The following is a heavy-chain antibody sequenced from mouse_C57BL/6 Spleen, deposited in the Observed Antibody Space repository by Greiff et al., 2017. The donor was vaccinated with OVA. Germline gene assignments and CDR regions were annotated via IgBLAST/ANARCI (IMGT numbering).Heavy chain of an antibody. D-gene: IGHD4-1*01. CDR1: GYTFTSYW. CDR2: IYPSDSET. V-gene: IGHV1-61*01. CDR3: ARETGTKGGY. J-gene: IGHJ2*01. Sequence: QVQLQQPGAELVRPGSSVKLSCKASGYTFTSYWMDWVKQRPGQGLEWIGNIYPSDSETPYHQKFKDKATLTVDKSSSTAYMQLSSLTSEDSAVYYCARETGTKGGYWGQGTTLTVSS.